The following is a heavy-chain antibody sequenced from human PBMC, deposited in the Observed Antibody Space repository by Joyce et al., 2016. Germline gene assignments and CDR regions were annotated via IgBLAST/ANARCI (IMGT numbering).Heavy chain of an antibody. Sequence: EVQLVESGGGLVEPGGSLRISCAASGFTFRTSSMSWFRQAPGKGLVGVSAISGDSTYIFYADSGKGRFTVSRDNAKNSLYLQMNTLRAEDTAVFFCARGGLVYDYSMDVWGQGTTVTVSS. CDR1: GFTFRTSS. CDR2: ISGDSTYI. J-gene: IGHJ6*02. D-gene: IGHD2-8*02. V-gene: IGHV3-21*02. CDR3: ARGGLVYDYSMDV.